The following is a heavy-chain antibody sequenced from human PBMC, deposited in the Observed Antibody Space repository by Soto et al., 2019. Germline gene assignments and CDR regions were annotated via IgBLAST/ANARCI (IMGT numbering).Heavy chain of an antibody. J-gene: IGHJ6*02. V-gene: IGHV4-30-4*01. CDR2: IYYSGST. D-gene: IGHD1-26*01. Sequence: QVQLQESGPGLVKPSQTLSLTCTVSGGSISSGDYYWSWIRQPPGKGLEWIGYIYYSGSTYYNPSLKSRVTISVDTSKNQFSLKLSSVTAAETAVYYCARNSGNKPRYYYYGMDVWGQGTTVTVSS. CDR1: GGSISSGDYY. CDR3: ARNSGNKPRYYYYGMDV.